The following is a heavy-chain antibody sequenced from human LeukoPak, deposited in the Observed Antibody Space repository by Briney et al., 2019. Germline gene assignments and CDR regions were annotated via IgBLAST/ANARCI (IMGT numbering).Heavy chain of an antibody. CDR3: AGRADGYRRGTYYYYYMDV. D-gene: IGHD5-24*01. CDR2: INWNGAST. CDR1: GFTFDDYG. J-gene: IGHJ6*03. V-gene: IGHV3-20*04. Sequence: GGSLRLSCAASGFTFDDYGMNWVRQAPGKGLEWVSGINWNGASTGYADSVKGRFTISRDNAKNSLFLQMNSLRAEDTASYYCAGRADGYRRGTYYYYYMDVWGKGTTVTVSS.